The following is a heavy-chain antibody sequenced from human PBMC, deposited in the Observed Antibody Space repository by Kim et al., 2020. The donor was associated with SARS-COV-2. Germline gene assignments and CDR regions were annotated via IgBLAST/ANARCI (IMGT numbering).Heavy chain of an antibody. D-gene: IGHD2-2*01. V-gene: IGHV3-48*04. J-gene: IGHJ5*02. CDR3: AREGYCSSTSCYGGPFDP. CDR1: GFTFSSYS. CDR2: ISSSSSTI. Sequence: GGSLRLSCAASGFTFSSYSMNWVRQAPGKGLEWVSYISSSSSTIYYADSVKGRFTISRDNAKNSLYLQMNSLRAEDTAVYYCAREGYCSSTSCYGGPFDPWGQGTLVTVSS.